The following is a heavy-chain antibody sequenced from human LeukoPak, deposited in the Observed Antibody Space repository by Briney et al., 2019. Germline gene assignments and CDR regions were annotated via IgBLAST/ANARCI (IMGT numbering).Heavy chain of an antibody. Sequence: GTSVKVSCTASGFTFTSSAMQWVRQARGQRLEWIGWIVVGSGNTNYAQKFQERVTITRDMSTSTAYMELSSLRSEDTAVYYCAAFGSSGYKDAFDIWGQGTMVTVSS. J-gene: IGHJ3*02. D-gene: IGHD3-22*01. CDR2: IVVGSGNT. V-gene: IGHV1-58*02. CDR1: GFTFTSSA. CDR3: AAFGSSGYKDAFDI.